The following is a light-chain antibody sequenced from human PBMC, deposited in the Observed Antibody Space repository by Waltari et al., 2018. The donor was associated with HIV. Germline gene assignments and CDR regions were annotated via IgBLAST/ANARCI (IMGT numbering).Light chain of an antibody. CDR1: QSIGNW. CDR3: QQISSASRT. J-gene: IGKJ4*01. V-gene: IGKV1-5*03. Sequence: DIQMTQSPSTLSASVGDRVTITCRASQSIGNWLAWYQQKPGRAPKDLIYKASSLQSGVPSRFSGRGSETEFTLTISSLQPDDFATYYCQQISSASRTFGGGTKVEIK. CDR2: KAS.